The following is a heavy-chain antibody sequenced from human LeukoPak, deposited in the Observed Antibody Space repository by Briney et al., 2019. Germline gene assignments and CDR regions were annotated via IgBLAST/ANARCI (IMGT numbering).Heavy chain of an antibody. D-gene: IGHD1-26*01. Sequence: ASVKVSCKASGYTFSDFHMHWVRQAPGQGLGWMGWINPKSGGTNYAQKFQGRVTITADESTSTAYMELSSLRSEDTAVYYCARAPSWAAQGSYYYYMDVWGKGTTVTISS. J-gene: IGHJ6*03. CDR3: ARAPSWAAQGSYYYYMDV. CDR2: INPKSGGT. V-gene: IGHV1-2*02. CDR1: GYTFSDFH.